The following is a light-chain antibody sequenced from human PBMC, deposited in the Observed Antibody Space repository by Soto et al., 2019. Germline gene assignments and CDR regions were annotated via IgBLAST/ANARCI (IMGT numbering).Light chain of an antibody. CDR2: SDN. CDR1: SSNIGSHT. CDR3: AAWDDTLNAAV. J-gene: IGLJ2*01. Sequence: QPVLTQPYSASGTPGQRVTISCSGSSSNIGSHTLNWYQQLPGSAPSLLIYSDNQRPSGVPDRFSGSTSGTSASLAISGLQSEDEAEYYCAAWDDTLNAAVFGGGTQLTVL. V-gene: IGLV1-44*01.